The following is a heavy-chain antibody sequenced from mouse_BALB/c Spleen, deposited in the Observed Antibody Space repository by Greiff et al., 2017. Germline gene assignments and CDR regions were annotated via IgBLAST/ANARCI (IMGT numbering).Heavy chain of an antibody. Sequence: QVQLQQSGPELVKPGASVKISCKSSGYSFTSYYIHWVKQRPGQGLEWIGCIFPGSGNTKYNEKFKGKATLTADTYSSTAYMQLSSLTSEDSAVYFCACYDYWGRGTTLTVSS. D-gene: IGHD1-1*01. J-gene: IGHJ2*01. CDR2: IFPGSGNT. CDR1: GYSFTSYY. V-gene: IGHV1-66*01. CDR3: ACYDY.